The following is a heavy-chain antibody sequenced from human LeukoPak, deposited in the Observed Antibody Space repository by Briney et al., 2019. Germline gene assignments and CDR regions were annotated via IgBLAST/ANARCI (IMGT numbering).Heavy chain of an antibody. V-gene: IGHV3-53*01. Sequence: GGSLRLSCAASGFTFSSYGMHWVRQAPGKGLEWVSVISSGGSTYYADSVKGRFTISRDNSKNTLYLQMNGLRAEDTAVYYCARDNMPLMAFDIWGQGTMVTVSS. CDR2: ISSGGST. CDR1: GFTFSSYG. CDR3: ARDNMPLMAFDI. J-gene: IGHJ3*02. D-gene: IGHD2-2*01.